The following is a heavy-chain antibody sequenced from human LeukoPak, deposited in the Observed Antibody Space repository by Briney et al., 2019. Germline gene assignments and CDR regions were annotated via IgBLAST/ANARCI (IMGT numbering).Heavy chain of an antibody. Sequence: GGSLRLSCAASGFTFSSYWMNWVRQAPGKGLECVANIKQDGSEKYYVDSVKGRFTISRDNAKNSLYLQMNSLRAEDTAVYYCARAPSAGNFVLYYFDYWGQGTLVTVSS. V-gene: IGHV3-7*01. CDR1: GFTFSSYW. CDR3: ARAPSAGNFVLYYFDY. J-gene: IGHJ4*02. D-gene: IGHD3-16*02. CDR2: IKQDGSEK.